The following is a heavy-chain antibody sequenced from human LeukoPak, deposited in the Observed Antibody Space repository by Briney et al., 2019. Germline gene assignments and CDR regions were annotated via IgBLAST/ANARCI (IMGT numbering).Heavy chain of an antibody. CDR2: IYTSGST. Sequence: SETLSLTCTVSGGSISSGSYYWSWIRQPAGKGLEWIGRIYTSGSTNYNPSLKSRVTISVDTSKNQFSLKLSSVTAADTAVYYCARDQGGITGPTSGIYYYYYMDVWGKGTTVTVSS. CDR1: GGSISSGSYY. CDR3: ARDQGGITGPTSGIYYYYYMDV. V-gene: IGHV4-61*02. J-gene: IGHJ6*03. D-gene: IGHD1-20*01.